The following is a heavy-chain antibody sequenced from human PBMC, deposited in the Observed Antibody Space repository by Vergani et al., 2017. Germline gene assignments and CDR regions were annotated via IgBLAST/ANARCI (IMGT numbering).Heavy chain of an antibody. J-gene: IGHJ6*02. CDR2: IYYSGSP. D-gene: IGHD3-22*01. CDR1: VGSISSGDYY. CDR3: ARVRRDDSSGYYYYYGMDV. Sequence: QVQLQESGPGLVKPSQTLSLTCTVSVGSISSGDYYWSWIRQPPGKGLEWIGYIYYSGSPYYNPSLKSRVTISVDTSKTQSTLKLGAVTAAETAVYYCARVRRDDSSGYYYYYGMDVWGQGTTVTVSS. V-gene: IGHV4-30-4*01.